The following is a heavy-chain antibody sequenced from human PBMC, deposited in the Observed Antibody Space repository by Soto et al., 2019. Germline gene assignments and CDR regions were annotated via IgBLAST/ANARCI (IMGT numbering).Heavy chain of an antibody. D-gene: IGHD3-22*01. CDR3: ARDAQRRENTMIQGWFDP. J-gene: IGHJ5*02. CDR1: GGSISSGGYY. V-gene: IGHV4-31*03. CDR2: IYYSGST. Sequence: QVQLQESGPGLVKPSQTLSLTCTVSGGSISSGGYYWSWIRQHPGKGLEWIGYIYYSGSTYYNPYLKSRVTISVDTYKNQLSLKLSSVTAADTAVYYCARDAQRRENTMIQGWFDPWGQGTLVNVSS.